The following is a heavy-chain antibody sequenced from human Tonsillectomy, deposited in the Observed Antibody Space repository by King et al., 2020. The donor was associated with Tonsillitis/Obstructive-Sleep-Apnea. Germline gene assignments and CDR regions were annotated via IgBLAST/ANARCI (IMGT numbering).Heavy chain of an antibody. V-gene: IGHV5-51*01. J-gene: IGHJ3*02. Sequence: VQLVQSGAEVKKPGESLKISCKGSGYSFTSYWIGWVRQMPGKGLEWMGIIYPGDSDNRYSPSFQGQVTISADKSITTAYLQWSSLKASDTAMYYCASRAPYYYDSSGYYAYAFDIWGQGTMVTVSS. D-gene: IGHD3-22*01. CDR1: GYSFTSYW. CDR3: ASRAPYYYDSSGYYAYAFDI. CDR2: IYPGDSDN.